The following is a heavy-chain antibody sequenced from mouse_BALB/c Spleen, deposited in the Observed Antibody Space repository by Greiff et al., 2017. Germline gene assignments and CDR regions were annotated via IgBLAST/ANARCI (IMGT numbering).Heavy chain of an antibody. V-gene: IGHV2-2*02. J-gene: IGHJ3*01. Sequence: VKLVESGPGLVQPSQSLSITCTVSGFSLTSYGVHWVRQSPGKGLEWLGVIWSGGSTDYNAAFISRLSISKDNSKSQVFFKMNSLQANDTAIYYCARMYGNYDWFAYWGQGTLVTVSA. CDR2: IWSGGST. CDR1: GFSLTSYG. CDR3: ARMYGNYDWFAY. D-gene: IGHD2-10*02.